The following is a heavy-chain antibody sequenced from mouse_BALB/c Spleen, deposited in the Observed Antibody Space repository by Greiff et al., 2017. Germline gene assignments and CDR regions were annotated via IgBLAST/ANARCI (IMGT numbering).Heavy chain of an antibody. V-gene: IGHV2-9*02. Sequence: VQGVESGPGLVAPSQSLSITCTVSGFSLTSYGVHWVRQPPGKGLEWLGVIWAGGSTNYNSALMSRLSISKDNSKSQVFLKMNSLQTDDTAMYYCARDGGTYYRYDDAMDYWGQGTSVTVSS. J-gene: IGHJ4*01. CDR2: IWAGGST. D-gene: IGHD2-14*01. CDR1: GFSLTSYG. CDR3: ARDGGTYYRYDDAMDY.